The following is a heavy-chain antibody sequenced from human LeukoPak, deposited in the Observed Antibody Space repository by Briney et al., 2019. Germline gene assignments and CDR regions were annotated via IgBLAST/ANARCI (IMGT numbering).Heavy chain of an antibody. Sequence: PSGTLSLTCAVYGGSFSGYYWSWIRQPPGKGLEWIGEINHSGGTNYNPSLKSRVTISVDTSKNQFSRKLRCVTAADTAVYYWAKGVRYGITGSFEIWGQRTMVTVSP. CDR2: INHSGGT. CDR1: GGSFSGYY. D-gene: IGHD1-14*01. V-gene: IGHV4-34*01. CDR3: AKGVRYGITGSFEI. J-gene: IGHJ3*02.